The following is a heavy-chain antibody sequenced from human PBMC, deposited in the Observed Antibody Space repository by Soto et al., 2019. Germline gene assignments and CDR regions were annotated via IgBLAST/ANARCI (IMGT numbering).Heavy chain of an antibody. CDR2: IYYSGST. D-gene: IGHD1-26*01. J-gene: IGHJ5*02. Sequence: PSETLSLTCTVSGGSISSSSYYWGWIRQPPGKGLEWIGSIYYSGSTYYNPSLKSRGTISVDTSKNHFSLKLSSVTAADTAVYYCATQEVGGSYVYTFDPWGQGTLVTVSS. CDR3: ATQEVGGSYVYTFDP. CDR1: GGSISSSSYY. V-gene: IGHV4-39*02.